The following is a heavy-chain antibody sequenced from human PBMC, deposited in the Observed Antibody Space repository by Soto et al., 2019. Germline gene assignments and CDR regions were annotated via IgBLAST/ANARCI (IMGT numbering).Heavy chain of an antibody. Sequence: QVQLRESGPGLVKPSQTLSLTCTVSDGSISSGAYYWSWIRQPPGKGLEWIGYIYFSGDTYYNPYLKGRLSISRDTSKNQFFLRLSSVTAADTAVYYCARRFVGGTYPNGFDPWGQGTLVTVSS. D-gene: IGHD6-19*01. CDR2: IYFSGDT. J-gene: IGHJ5*02. V-gene: IGHV4-30-4*01. CDR1: DGSISSGAYY. CDR3: ARRFVGGTYPNGFDP.